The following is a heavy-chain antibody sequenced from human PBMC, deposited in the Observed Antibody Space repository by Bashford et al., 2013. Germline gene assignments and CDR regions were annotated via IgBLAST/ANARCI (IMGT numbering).Heavy chain of an antibody. Sequence: VRQAPGKGLEWVSYISSSSSTIYYADSVKGRFTISRDNAKNSLYLQMNSLRDEDTAVYYCARGSYTSGWYAGDWGQGTSGHRLL. CDR3: ARGSYTSGWYAGD. CDR2: ISSSSSTI. D-gene: IGHD6-19*01. V-gene: IGHV3-48*02. J-gene: IGHJ4*02.